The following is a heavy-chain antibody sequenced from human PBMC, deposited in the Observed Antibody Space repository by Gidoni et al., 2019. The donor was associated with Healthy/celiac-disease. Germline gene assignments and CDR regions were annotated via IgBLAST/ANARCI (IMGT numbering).Heavy chain of an antibody. CDR1: GGTFSSYA. J-gene: IGHJ4*02. V-gene: IGHV3-30*01. CDR2: ISYDGSTN. Sequence: QVQLVESGGGVVQPGRSRRLSWAAAGGTFSSYAMHWVRQAPGKGLEGLAVISYDGSTNSYADSVKGRFTISRDNSQNTLYLHMHRLRAEDPAVYYCARDLQLWFGDGDYWGQGTLVTVSS. CDR3: ARDLQLWFGDGDY. D-gene: IGHD3-10*01.